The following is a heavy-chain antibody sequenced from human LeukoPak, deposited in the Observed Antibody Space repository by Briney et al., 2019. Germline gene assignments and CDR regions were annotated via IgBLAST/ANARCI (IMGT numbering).Heavy chain of an antibody. CDR3: AKDLFGYSYGYCFDY. V-gene: IGHV3-30*18. CDR1: GFTFSSHG. J-gene: IGHJ4*02. D-gene: IGHD5-18*01. Sequence: GGSLRLSCAASGFTFSSHGMHWVRQAPGKGLEWVAVIPYDGSNKYYADSVKGRFTISRDNSKNTLYLQMNSLRAEDTAVYYCAKDLFGYSYGYCFDYWGQGTLVTVSS. CDR2: IPYDGSNK.